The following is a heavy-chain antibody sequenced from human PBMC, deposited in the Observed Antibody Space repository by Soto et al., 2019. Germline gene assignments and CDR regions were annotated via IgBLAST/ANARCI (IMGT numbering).Heavy chain of an antibody. CDR3: ARVPYMGHYYFDY. CDR1: GFTFSSYS. Sequence: GGSLRLSCAASGFTFSSYSMNWVRQAPGKGLEWVSSISSSSSYIYYADSVKGRFAISRDNSKNTLYLQMNSLRAEDTAVYYCARVPYMGHYYFDYWGQGTLVTVSS. D-gene: IGHD3-16*01. V-gene: IGHV3-21*04. CDR2: ISSSSSYI. J-gene: IGHJ4*02.